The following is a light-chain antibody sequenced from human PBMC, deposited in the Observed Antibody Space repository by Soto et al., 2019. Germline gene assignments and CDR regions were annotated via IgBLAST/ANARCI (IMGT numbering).Light chain of an antibody. J-gene: IGKJ4*01. CDR1: QDTSDY. Sequence: DIQLTQSPSFLSASVGDRVTITCRASQDTSDYLAWYQQRPGKAPKLLIYAASTLQSGVPSRFSGSGSGTEFTLTISSLQPEDFATYSCQQLNSYPLTFGGGTKVDIK. CDR3: QQLNSYPLT. V-gene: IGKV1-9*01. CDR2: AAS.